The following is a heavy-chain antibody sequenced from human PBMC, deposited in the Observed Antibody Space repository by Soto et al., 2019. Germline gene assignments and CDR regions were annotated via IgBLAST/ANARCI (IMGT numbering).Heavy chain of an antibody. CDR2: IISRNGGGTT. D-gene: IGHD5-12*01. V-gene: IGHV3-15*01. J-gene: IGHJ5*02. CDR3: GYTGFHTLWLDP. Sequence: GGSLRLSCVVSGLNFNYAWMSWVRQAPGKGLEWVGRIISRNGGGTTDYAAPVKGRFAISRDDSRNTVYLQMNSLKREDTGVYYCGYTGFHTLWLDPWAQGSLVTVSS. CDR1: GLNFNYAW.